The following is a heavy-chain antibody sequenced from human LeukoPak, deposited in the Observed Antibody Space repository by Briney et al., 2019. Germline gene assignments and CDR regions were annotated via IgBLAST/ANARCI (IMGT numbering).Heavy chain of an antibody. CDR2: IYTSGST. CDR1: GGSISSYY. D-gene: IGHD3-10*01. Sequence: PSETLSLTCTVSGGSISSYYWSWIRQPAGKGLEWIGRIYTSGSTNYNPSLKSRVTMSVDTSKNQFSLKLSSVTAADTAVYYCARARRQLWFGELLSNVDAFDIWGQGTMVTVSS. CDR3: ARARRQLWFGELLSNVDAFDI. J-gene: IGHJ3*02. V-gene: IGHV4-4*07.